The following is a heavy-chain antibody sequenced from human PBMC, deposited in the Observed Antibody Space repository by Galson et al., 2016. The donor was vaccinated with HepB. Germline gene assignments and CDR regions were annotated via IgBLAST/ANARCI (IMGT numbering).Heavy chain of an antibody. Sequence: SLRLSCAASGFIFSDYHMTWLRQAPGKGPEWVAYTSSSSRYTNYADPVKGRFTISRDNAKNSLYLQMNSRGAEDTAVYYCARGAQGFLEWLLLGWFDPWGQGTLVTVSS. CDR2: TSSSSRYT. J-gene: IGHJ5*02. CDR3: ARGAQGFLEWLLLGWFDP. CDR1: GFIFSDYH. V-gene: IGHV3-11*05. D-gene: IGHD3-3*01.